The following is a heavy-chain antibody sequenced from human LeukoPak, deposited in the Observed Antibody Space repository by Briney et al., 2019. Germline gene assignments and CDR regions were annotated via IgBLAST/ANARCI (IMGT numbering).Heavy chain of an antibody. Sequence: SETLPLTCTVSGGSISRDYWTWMRQPAGKGLEWIGRIYTGGSTNYNPSVKSRITISADTSKNQFSLKLRSVTAADTAVYYCARVADSSGYFFDYWGQGTLVTVSS. D-gene: IGHD3-22*01. CDR2: IYTGGST. CDR1: GGSISRDY. CDR3: ARVADSSGYFFDY. J-gene: IGHJ4*02. V-gene: IGHV4-4*07.